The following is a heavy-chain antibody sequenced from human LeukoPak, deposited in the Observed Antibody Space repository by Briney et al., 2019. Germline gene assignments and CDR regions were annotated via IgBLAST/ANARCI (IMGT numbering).Heavy chain of an antibody. D-gene: IGHD3-22*01. J-gene: IGHJ4*02. CDR1: GFTFSSYW. V-gene: IGHV3-7*03. CDR3: AKTGHSSGYYRTPLDY. Sequence: GGSLRLSCAASGFTFSSYWMNWVRQAPGKGLEWVANIKEDGSEKYYVDSEKGRFTISRDNAKNSLYLQMNSLRAEDTAVYYCAKTGHSSGYYRTPLDYWGQGTLVTVSS. CDR2: IKEDGSEK.